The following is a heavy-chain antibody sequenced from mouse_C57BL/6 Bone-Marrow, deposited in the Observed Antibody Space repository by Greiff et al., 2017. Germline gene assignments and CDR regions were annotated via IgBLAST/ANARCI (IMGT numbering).Heavy chain of an antibody. CDR1: GYSFTGYY. Sequence: VQLKESGPELVKPGASVKISCKASGYSFTGYYMNWVKQSPEKSLEWIGEINPSTGGTTYNQKFKAKDTLTVDKSSSTAYMQLNRLTSEDSAVYYCARRAYYCPFDYWGQGTTLTVSS. CDR2: INPSTGGT. CDR3: ARRAYYCPFDY. D-gene: IGHD2-10*01. V-gene: IGHV1-42*01. J-gene: IGHJ2*01.